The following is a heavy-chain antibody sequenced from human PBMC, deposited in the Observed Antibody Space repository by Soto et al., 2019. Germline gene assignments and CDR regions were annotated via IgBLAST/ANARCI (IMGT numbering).Heavy chain of an antibody. CDR1: GYTFTSYY. V-gene: IGHV1-46*01. Sequence: ASVKVSCKASGYTFTSYYMHWVRQAPGQGLEWMGIINPSGGSTSYAQKFQGRVTMTRDTSTSTVYMELSSLRSEDMAVYYCARDPRPVLRYFDWLFDYWGQGTLVTVSS. D-gene: IGHD3-9*01. J-gene: IGHJ4*02. CDR3: ARDPRPVLRYFDWLFDY. CDR2: INPSGGST.